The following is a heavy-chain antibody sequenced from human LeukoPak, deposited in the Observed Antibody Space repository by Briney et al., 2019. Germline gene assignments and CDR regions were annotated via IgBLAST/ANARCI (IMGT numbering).Heavy chain of an antibody. CDR2: ITAYNGNT. CDR3: ARDGDLVVPAALYYFDY. CDR1: GYTFTSYG. D-gene: IGHD2-2*01. J-gene: IGHJ4*02. V-gene: IGHV1-18*01. Sequence: ASVKVSCKASGYTFTSYGISWVRQAPGQGLEWMGWITAYNGNTNYAQKLQGRVTMTTDTSTSTAYMELRSLRSDDTAVYYCARDGDLVVPAALYYFDYWGQGTLVTVSS.